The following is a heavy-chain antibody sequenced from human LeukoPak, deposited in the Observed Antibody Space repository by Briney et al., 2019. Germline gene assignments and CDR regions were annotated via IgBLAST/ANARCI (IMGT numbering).Heavy chain of an antibody. CDR3: ARDPKGGSLTGDY. D-gene: IGHD1-26*01. Sequence: ASVKVSCKASGYTFTGYYMHWVRQAPGQGLEWMGWINPNSGGTNYAQKFQGRVTMTRDTSISTAYMELSRLRSGDTAVYYCARDPKGGSLTGDYWGQGTLVTVSS. V-gene: IGHV1-2*02. CDR2: INPNSGGT. J-gene: IGHJ4*02. CDR1: GYTFTGYY.